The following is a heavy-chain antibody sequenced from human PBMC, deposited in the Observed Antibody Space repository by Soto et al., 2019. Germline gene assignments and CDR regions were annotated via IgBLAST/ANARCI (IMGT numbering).Heavy chain of an antibody. D-gene: IGHD6-13*01. CDR2: ISSSSTNI. Sequence: EVQLVESGGGLVKPGGSLRLSCEASGFTSTTYSLNGGPKVPGKELEWVSSISSSSTNIYYSDPVRGRFTISRDNAKNSLYLQMNSLRAEDTAVYYCARDPGSRGNYYFDFWGQGTLVTVSS. J-gene: IGHJ4*02. CDR3: ARDPGSRGNYYFDF. V-gene: IGHV3-21*01. CDR1: GFTSTTYS.